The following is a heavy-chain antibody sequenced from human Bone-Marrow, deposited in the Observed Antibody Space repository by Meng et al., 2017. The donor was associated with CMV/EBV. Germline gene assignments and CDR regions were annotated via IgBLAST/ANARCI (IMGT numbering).Heavy chain of an antibody. J-gene: IGHJ4*02. Sequence: GQLVESGGGLVQPGGSLRLSCAASGFTVSSNYMSWVRQAPGKGLEWVSVIYSGGSTYYADSVKGRFTISRDNSKNTLYLRMNSLRAEDTAVYYCAREGIAAAGFDWGQGTLVTVSS. V-gene: IGHV3-66*01. CDR1: GFTVSSNY. D-gene: IGHD6-13*01. CDR3: AREGIAAAGFD. CDR2: IYSGGST.